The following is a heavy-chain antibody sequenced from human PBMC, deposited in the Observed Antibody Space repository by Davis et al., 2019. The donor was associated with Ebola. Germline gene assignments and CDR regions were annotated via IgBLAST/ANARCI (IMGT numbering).Heavy chain of an antibody. Sequence: GESLKISCVASGFTFDMFAMNWVRQAPGMGLEWVSTITGRGGDTYYADSVQGRFTISRDNSGDTVNLQMNSLIAEDTAVYYCAKTKAPMANRVPPAGLDSWGQGTLVTVAS. CDR3: AKTKAPMANRVPPAGLDS. CDR2: ITGRGGDT. D-gene: IGHD2-2*01. J-gene: IGHJ4*02. V-gene: IGHV3-23*01. CDR1: GFTFDMFA.